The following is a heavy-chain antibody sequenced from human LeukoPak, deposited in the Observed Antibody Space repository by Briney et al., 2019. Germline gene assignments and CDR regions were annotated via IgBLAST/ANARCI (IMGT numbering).Heavy chain of an antibody. CDR1: GFNFSSYA. Sequence: GGSLRLSCAASGFNFSSYAMHWVRPAPGKGREWVAVISYDGSNKYYADSVKGRFTISRDNSKNTLYLQMNSLRAEDTAVYYCARDMTASGDSYYYGMDVWGQGTTVTVSS. CDR2: ISYDGSNK. J-gene: IGHJ6*02. D-gene: IGHD7-27*01. CDR3: ARDMTASGDSYYYGMDV. V-gene: IGHV3-30*04.